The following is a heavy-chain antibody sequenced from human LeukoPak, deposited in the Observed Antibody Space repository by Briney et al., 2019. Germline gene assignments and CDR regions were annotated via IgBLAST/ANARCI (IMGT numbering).Heavy chain of an antibody. D-gene: IGHD1-14*01. Sequence: PSETLSLTCTVSGGSITSSYYYWTWVRQAPGKGLEWIGSINYSGNTYYNPSLKNRVTMSVDTSKNQFSLRVTSLTAAETAVYYCARLRVTDTTGNYFDSWGQGTLVAVSS. J-gene: IGHJ4*02. CDR3: ARLRVTDTTGNYFDS. V-gene: IGHV4-39*01. CDR1: GGSITSSYYY. CDR2: INYSGNT.